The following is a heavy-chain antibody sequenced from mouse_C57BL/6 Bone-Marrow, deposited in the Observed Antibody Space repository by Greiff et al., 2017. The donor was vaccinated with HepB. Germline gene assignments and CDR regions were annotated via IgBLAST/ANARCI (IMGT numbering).Heavy chain of an antibody. CDR3: ARGDYGSSHDY. V-gene: IGHV1-22*01. CDR1: GYTFTDYN. Sequence: DVKLQESGPELVKPGASVKMSCKASGYTFTDYNMHWVKQSHGKSLEWIGYINPNNGGTSYNQKFKGKATLTVNKSSSTAYMELRSLTSEDSAVYYCARGDYGSSHDYWGQGTTLTVSS. J-gene: IGHJ2*01. CDR2: INPNNGGT. D-gene: IGHD1-1*01.